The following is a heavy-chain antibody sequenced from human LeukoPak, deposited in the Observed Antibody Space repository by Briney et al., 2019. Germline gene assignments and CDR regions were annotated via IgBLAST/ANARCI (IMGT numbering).Heavy chain of an antibody. J-gene: IGHJ4*02. CDR1: GGSFSGYY. V-gene: IGHV4-34*01. CDR3: ARGLRFYY. CDR2: INHSGST. D-gene: IGHD4-17*01. Sequence: SETLSLTCAVYGGSFSGYYWSWIRQPPGKGLEWIGEINHSGSTNYNPSLKSRVTISVDTSKNQFSLRLSSVTAADTAVYYCARGLRFYYWGQGTLVTVSS.